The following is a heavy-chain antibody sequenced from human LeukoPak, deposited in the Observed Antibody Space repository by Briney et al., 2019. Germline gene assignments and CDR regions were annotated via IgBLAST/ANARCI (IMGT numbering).Heavy chain of an antibody. Sequence: PGGSLRLSCAASGFTFSSYAMSWVRQAPGKGLEWVSAISGSGGSTYYADSVKGRFTISRDNSKNTLYLQMNSLRAEDTAVYYCARAFDFWSGYYNYWGQGTLVTVSS. J-gene: IGHJ4*02. V-gene: IGHV3-23*01. CDR2: ISGSGGST. D-gene: IGHD3-3*01. CDR1: GFTFSSYA. CDR3: ARAFDFWSGYYNY.